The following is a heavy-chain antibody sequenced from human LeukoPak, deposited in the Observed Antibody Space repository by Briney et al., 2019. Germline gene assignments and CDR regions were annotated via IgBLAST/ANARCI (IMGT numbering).Heavy chain of an antibody. J-gene: IGHJ6*03. Sequence: SETLSLTCAVYGGSFSGYYWSWIRHPPGKGLEWMGEINHSGSTNYNPSPKSRVTISVDTSKNQFSLKLSSVTAADTAVYYCARSVARRYSSSWGNYYYYYMDVWGKGNTVTVSS. CDR3: ARSVARRYSSSWGNYYYYYMDV. D-gene: IGHD6-6*01. V-gene: IGHV4-34*01. CDR1: GGSFSGYY. CDR2: INHSGST.